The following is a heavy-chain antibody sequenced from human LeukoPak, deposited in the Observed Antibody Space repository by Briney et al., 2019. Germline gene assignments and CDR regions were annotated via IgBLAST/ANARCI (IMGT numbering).Heavy chain of an antibody. CDR3: ARHSSLGHFDL. CDR2: IYYSGST. V-gene: IGHV4-59*08. CDR1: GGSISSYY. J-gene: IGHJ4*02. Sequence: KPSETLSLTCTVSGGSISSYYWSWIRQPPGKGLEWIGYIYYSGSTNYNPSLESRVTISVEMSKNQLSLKVSSVTAADTAVYYCARHSSLGHFDLWGQGTLVTVSS.